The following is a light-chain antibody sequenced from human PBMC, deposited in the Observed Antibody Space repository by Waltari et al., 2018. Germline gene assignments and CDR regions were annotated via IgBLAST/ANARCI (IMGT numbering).Light chain of an antibody. J-gene: IGKJ3*01. CDR1: QDVRSY. V-gene: IGKV1-33*01. CDR3: QHYHIFPYS. CDR2: DAS. Sequence: DIQMTQSPSSLSASVGDRVTITCQASQDVRSYLNWYQQKPGKVPNLLSYDASNLETGVPPRFSGGGSGRDFTLTISSLQPEDIGTYYCQHYHIFPYSFGPGTTVDMK.